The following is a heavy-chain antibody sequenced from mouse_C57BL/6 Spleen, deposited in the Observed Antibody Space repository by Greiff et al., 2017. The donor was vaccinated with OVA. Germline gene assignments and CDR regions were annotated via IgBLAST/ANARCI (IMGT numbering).Heavy chain of an antibody. V-gene: IGHV1-50*01. Sequence: QVQLQQPGAELVKPGASVKLSCKASGYTFTSYWMQWVKQRPGQGLEWIGEIDPSDSYTNYNQKFKGQATLTVDQSSSTAYMKLSSLTSEDSAVYYCGRGNTVVERAWFAYWGQGTLVTVSA. D-gene: IGHD1-1*01. J-gene: IGHJ3*01. CDR2: IDPSDSYT. CDR1: GYTFTSYW. CDR3: GRGNTVVERAWFAY.